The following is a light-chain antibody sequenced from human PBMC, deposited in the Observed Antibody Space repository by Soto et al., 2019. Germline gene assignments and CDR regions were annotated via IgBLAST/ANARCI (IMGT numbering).Light chain of an antibody. Sequence: FMLTQPHSVSESPGKTVTISCTRSSGSIASNYVQWYQQRLGSAPTTVIYEDNQRPSGVPDRFSGSIDSSSNSASLTISGLKTEDEADYYCQSYDSSNVVFGGGTKLTVL. V-gene: IGLV6-57*04. CDR1: SGSIASNY. J-gene: IGLJ2*01. CDR3: QSYDSSNVV. CDR2: EDN.